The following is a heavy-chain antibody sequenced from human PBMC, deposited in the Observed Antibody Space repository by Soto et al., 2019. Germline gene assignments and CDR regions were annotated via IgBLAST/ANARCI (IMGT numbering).Heavy chain of an antibody. Sequence: EVQLVESGGGLVQPGGSLRLSCGASGFTFRTYWLSWVRQVPGKGLEWVANINQDGSEKNYVDSVKGRFTISRDNAKNSLYLQMSILSAEDTALYYGARDGSTSWYSYDYHAMEVWGQGTTVTVSS. V-gene: IGHV3-7*05. CDR3: ARDGSTSWYSYDYHAMEV. J-gene: IGHJ6*02. CDR2: INQDGSEK. CDR1: GFTFRTYW. D-gene: IGHD5-18*01.